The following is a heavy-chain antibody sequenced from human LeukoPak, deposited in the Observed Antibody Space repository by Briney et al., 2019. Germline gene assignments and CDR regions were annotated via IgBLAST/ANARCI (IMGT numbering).Heavy chain of an antibody. CDR1: GGSISSSNW. CDR2: IYHSGST. Sequence: SGTLSLTCAVSGGSISSSNWWSWVRQPPGKGLEWIGEIYHSGSTNYNPSLKSRVTISVDKSKNQFSLKLSSVTAADTAVYYCARDGTYVGYDAYWYFDLWGRGTLVTVSS. J-gene: IGHJ2*01. CDR3: ARDGTYVGYDAYWYFDL. D-gene: IGHD3-10*02. V-gene: IGHV4-4*02.